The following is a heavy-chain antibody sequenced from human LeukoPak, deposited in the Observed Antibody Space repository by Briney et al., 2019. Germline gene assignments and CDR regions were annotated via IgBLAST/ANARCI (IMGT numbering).Heavy chain of an antibody. CDR1: GSTFSTYG. V-gene: IGHV3-30*02. Sequence: GGSLRLSCAASGSTFSTYGMHWVRQAPGKGLEWVAFIRCGGDSKYYADSVKGRFTISKDNSNNTLYLQMNSLRAEDTAVYYCAKDCCSSSYYHYMDVWGKGTTVTVSS. J-gene: IGHJ6*03. CDR2: IRCGGDSK. CDR3: AKDCCSSSYYHYMDV. D-gene: IGHD6-19*01.